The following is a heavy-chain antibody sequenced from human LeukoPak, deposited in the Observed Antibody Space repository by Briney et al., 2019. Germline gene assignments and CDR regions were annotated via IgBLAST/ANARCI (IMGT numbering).Heavy chain of an antibody. J-gene: IGHJ6*04. Sequence: GASVEVSCKASGYTFTSYGTSWVRQAPGQGLEWMGWISAYNGNTNYAQKLQGRVTMTTDTSTSTAYMELRSLRSDDTAVYYCARSKRAYYDILRGGMDVWGKGTTVTVSS. CDR2: ISAYNGNT. D-gene: IGHD3-9*01. V-gene: IGHV1-18*04. CDR1: GYTFTSYG. CDR3: ARSKRAYYDILRGGMDV.